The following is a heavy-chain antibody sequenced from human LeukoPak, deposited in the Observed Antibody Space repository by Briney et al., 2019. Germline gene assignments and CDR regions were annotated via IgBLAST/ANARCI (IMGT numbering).Heavy chain of an antibody. CDR2: INTDGSIT. D-gene: IGHD2-15*01. J-gene: IGHJ4*02. V-gene: IGHV3-74*01. CDR3: ARGNKWSFDS. CDR1: GFTFSSYW. Sequence: GGSLRLSCAASGFTFSSYWTHWVRQAPGKGLVWVSYINTDGSITTYADSVKGRFTISRDNAKNTLYLQMNSLRPEDTAVYYCARGNKWSFDSWGQGALVTVSS.